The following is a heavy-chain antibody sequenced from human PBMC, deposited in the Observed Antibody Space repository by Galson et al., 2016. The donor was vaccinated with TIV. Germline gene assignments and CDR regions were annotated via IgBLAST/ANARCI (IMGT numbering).Heavy chain of an antibody. CDR3: ERDRRGVLDSPLFDN. V-gene: IGHV1-18*04. J-gene: IGHJ4*02. CDR2: ISGYNGHT. CDR1: GYTYTNYG. D-gene: IGHD2-8*01. Sequence: SVKVSCKASGYTYTNYGISWVRQAPGKGLEWMGRISGYNGHTKSAQTFQGRVTMTTDTSTSTAYMELRSLRSYDTAVYYCERDRRGVLDSPLFDNWGQGTPVTVSS.